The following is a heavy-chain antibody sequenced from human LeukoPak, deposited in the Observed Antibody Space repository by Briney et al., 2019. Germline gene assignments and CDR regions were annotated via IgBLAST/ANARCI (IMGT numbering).Heavy chain of an antibody. Sequence: PGGSLRLSCAACGFTFSDYYMSWIRQAPGKGLEWVSYISTGGGTIYYADSVKGRFTISRDNAKNSLYLQMNSLRAEDTAVYYCARDSDYFDYWGQGTLVTVSS. J-gene: IGHJ4*02. CDR2: ISTGGGTI. CDR1: GFTFSDYY. D-gene: IGHD3-10*01. CDR3: ARDSDYFDY. V-gene: IGHV3-11*01.